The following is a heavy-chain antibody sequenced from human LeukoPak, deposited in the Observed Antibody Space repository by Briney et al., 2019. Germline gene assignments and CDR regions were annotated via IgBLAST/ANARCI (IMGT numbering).Heavy chain of an antibody. CDR3: AAESPYVWGSYRPYYYMDV. D-gene: IGHD3-16*02. J-gene: IGHJ6*03. CDR2: IVVGSGHT. V-gene: IGHV1-58*02. CDR1: GFTFTTSA. Sequence: ASVKVSCKTSGFTFTTSAIQWVRQARGQHLEWIGWIVVGSGHTNYAQKFQERVTFTRDMSTSTAYMELSSLRSEDTAVYYCAAESPYVWGSYRPYYYMDVWGKGTTVTVS.